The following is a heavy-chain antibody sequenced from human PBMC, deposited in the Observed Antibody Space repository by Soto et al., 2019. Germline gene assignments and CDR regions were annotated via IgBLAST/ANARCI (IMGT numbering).Heavy chain of an antibody. J-gene: IGHJ5*02. CDR1: GGSISSYY. CDR2: IYYSGST. Sequence: PSETLSLTCTVSGGSISSYYWSWIRQPPGKGLEWIGYIYYSGSTNYNPSLKSRVTISVDTSKNQFSLKLSSVTAADTAVYYCARLGHYVNWFDPWGQGTLVTVSS. D-gene: IGHD4-17*01. CDR3: ARLGHYVNWFDP. V-gene: IGHV4-59*08.